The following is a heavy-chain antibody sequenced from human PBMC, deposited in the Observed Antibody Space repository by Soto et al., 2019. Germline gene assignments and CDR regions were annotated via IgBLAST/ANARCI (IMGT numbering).Heavy chain of an antibody. D-gene: IGHD3-9*01. Sequence: GGSLRLSCAASGFTFSDYYMSWIRQAPGKGLEWVSYISSSGSTIYYADSVKGRFTISRDNAKNSLYLQMNSLRAEDTAVYYCARDFPPDDILTGYLYYMDVWGKGTTVTVSS. CDR1: GFTFSDYY. CDR2: ISSSGSTI. V-gene: IGHV3-11*01. J-gene: IGHJ6*03. CDR3: ARDFPPDDILTGYLYYMDV.